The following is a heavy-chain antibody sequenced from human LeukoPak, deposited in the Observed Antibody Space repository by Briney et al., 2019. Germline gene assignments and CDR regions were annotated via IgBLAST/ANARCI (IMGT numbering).Heavy chain of an antibody. J-gene: IGHJ4*02. D-gene: IGHD3-16*02. CDR1: NGSISTTY. V-gene: IGHV4-59*12. Sequence: SETLSLTCSVSNGSISTTYWSWIRQPPGKGLEWIGNIHYSGNTSYNSSLKSRVTISVDTSKNQFSLKLSSVTAADTAVYYCARSIELRLGELSPLTNYFDYWGQGTLVTVSS. CDR2: IHYSGNT. CDR3: ARSIELRLGELSPLTNYFDY.